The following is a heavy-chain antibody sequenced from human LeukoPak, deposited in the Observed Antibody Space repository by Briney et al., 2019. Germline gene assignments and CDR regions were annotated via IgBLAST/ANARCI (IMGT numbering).Heavy chain of an antibody. Sequence: SETLSLTCAVYGGSFRGYYWSWIRQPPGKGLEWIGEITHSGSTNYNPSLKSRVTISVDTSKNQFSLKLTSATAADTAIYYCARWKYVDYERTFDYWGQGILVTVSS. J-gene: IGHJ4*02. D-gene: IGHD4-17*01. CDR2: ITHSGST. CDR1: GGSFRGYY. V-gene: IGHV4-34*01. CDR3: ARWKYVDYERTFDY.